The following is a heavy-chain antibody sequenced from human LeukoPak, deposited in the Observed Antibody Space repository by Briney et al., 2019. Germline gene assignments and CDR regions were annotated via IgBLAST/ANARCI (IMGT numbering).Heavy chain of an antibody. CDR2: ISYDGSNK. D-gene: IGHD6-13*01. Sequence: PGGSLRLSCAASGFTFSSYAMHWVRQAPGKGLEWVAVISYDGSNKYYADSVKGRFTISRDNSKNTLYLQMNSLRAEDTAVYYCAKASGYSSSWYLDYWGQGTLVTVSS. CDR3: AKASGYSSSWYLDY. V-gene: IGHV3-30-3*01. CDR1: GFTFSSYA. J-gene: IGHJ4*02.